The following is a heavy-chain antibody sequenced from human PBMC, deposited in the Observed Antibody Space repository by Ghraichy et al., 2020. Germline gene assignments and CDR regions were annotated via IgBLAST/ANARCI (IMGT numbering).Heavy chain of an antibody. Sequence: SVKVSCKASGGTFSSYAISWVRQAPGQGLEWMGGIIPIFGTANYAQKFQGRVTITADKSTSTAYMELSSLRSEDTAVYYCARARIAVAGTIDYWGQGTLVTVSS. J-gene: IGHJ4*02. CDR2: IIPIFGTA. D-gene: IGHD6-19*01. CDR3: ARARIAVAGTIDY. V-gene: IGHV1-69*06. CDR1: GGTFSSYA.